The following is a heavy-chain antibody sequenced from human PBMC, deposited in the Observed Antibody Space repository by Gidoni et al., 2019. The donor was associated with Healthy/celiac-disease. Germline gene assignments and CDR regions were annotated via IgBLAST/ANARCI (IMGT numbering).Heavy chain of an antibody. CDR2: IYYSGST. Sequence: QVQLQESGPGLVKPSETLSLTCTVSGGSISSYYWSWIRQPPGKGLEWIGYIYYSGSTNYNPSLKSRVTISVDTSKNQFSLKLSSVTAADTAVYYCARGGDSSGYYLTPKLGAFDIWGQGTMVTVSS. J-gene: IGHJ3*02. CDR3: ARGGDSSGYYLTPKLGAFDI. CDR1: GGSISSYY. V-gene: IGHV4-59*01. D-gene: IGHD3-22*01.